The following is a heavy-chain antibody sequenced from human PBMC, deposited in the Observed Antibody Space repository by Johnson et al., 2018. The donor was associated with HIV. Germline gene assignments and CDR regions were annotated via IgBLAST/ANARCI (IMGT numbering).Heavy chain of an antibody. CDR2: INWSGGST. J-gene: IGHJ3*02. D-gene: IGHD6-13*01. V-gene: IGHV3-20*04. Sequence: EKLVESRGGAVRPGVSLRISCAASGFTFDDYGMSWVRQAPGKGLEWVSGINWSGGSTGYADSMKGRFTISRDNARNSLYLQMNSLRAEDTALYFCARGKGAAVGLDAFDIWGQGTVVTVSS. CDR1: GFTFDDYG. CDR3: ARGKGAAVGLDAFDI.